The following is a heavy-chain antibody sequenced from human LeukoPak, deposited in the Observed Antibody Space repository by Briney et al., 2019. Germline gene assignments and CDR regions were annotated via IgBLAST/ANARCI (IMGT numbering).Heavy chain of an antibody. D-gene: IGHD5/OR15-5a*01. V-gene: IGHV1-18*01. CDR2: ISAYNGNT. Sequence: ASVKVSCKASGYTFTSYGISWVRQAPGQGLEWMGWISAYNGNTNYAQKLQGRVTITRDTSASTAYMELSSLRSEDTAVYYCAPLSLGDYWGQGTLVTVSS. CDR1: GYTFTSYG. CDR3: APLSLGDY. J-gene: IGHJ4*02.